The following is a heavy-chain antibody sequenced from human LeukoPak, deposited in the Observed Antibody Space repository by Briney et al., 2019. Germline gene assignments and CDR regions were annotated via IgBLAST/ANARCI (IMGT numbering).Heavy chain of an antibody. CDR3: ARQRRYRRTQTNNWFDP. CDR1: GGSFTGLF. J-gene: IGHJ5*02. V-gene: IGHV4-34*01. Sequence: SDTLSLTCVVDGGSFTGLFWSWIRRAPGKGLEWIGEINHFGSTNYNPSLKSRVTISVDTSKNQFSLRLSSVTAADTAVYYCARQRRYRRTQTNNWFDPWGQGTLVTVSS. CDR2: INHFGST. D-gene: IGHD1-26*01.